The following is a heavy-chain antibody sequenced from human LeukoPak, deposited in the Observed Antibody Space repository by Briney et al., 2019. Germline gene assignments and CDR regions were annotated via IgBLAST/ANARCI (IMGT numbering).Heavy chain of an antibody. CDR1: GFIFSNYY. J-gene: IGHJ6*04. V-gene: IGHV3-21*04. CDR2: ISRASESI. CDR3: ARDRTKGALSLDV. Sequence: GGSLRLSCAASGFIFSNYYMHWVRQAPGKGLVWVSIISRASESIFYADSVKGRFTISRDNAKNSLYLQMNSLRAEDTALYYCARDRTKGALSLDVWGKGTTVTVSS.